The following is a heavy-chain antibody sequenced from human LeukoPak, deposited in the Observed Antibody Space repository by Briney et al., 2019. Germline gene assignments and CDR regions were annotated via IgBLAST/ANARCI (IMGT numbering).Heavy chain of an antibody. CDR2: IYMGGTT. Sequence: GGSLRLSCAASGFTVSSHDMSWVRQAPGKGLEWVSVIYMGGTTYYADSVKGRFTISRDNAKNSLYLQMNSLRAEDTAVYYCAKGGGYFSPYWYFDLWGRGTLVTVSS. V-gene: IGHV3-66*01. J-gene: IGHJ2*01. CDR3: AKGGGYFSPYWYFDL. CDR1: GFTVSSHD. D-gene: IGHD1-26*01.